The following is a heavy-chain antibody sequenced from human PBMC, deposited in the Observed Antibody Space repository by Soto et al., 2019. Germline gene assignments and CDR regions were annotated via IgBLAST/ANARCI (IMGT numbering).Heavy chain of an antibody. J-gene: IGHJ6*02. Sequence: GGSLRLSCAASELTVSSNYMSWVRQAPGKGLEWVSVIYSGGSTYYADSVKGRFTISRDNSQNTLYLQMNSLRAEDTAVYYCAASFDVYYYDGMDVWGQGSTVTVSS. CDR1: ELTVSSNY. CDR2: IYSGGST. V-gene: IGHV3-66*01. CDR3: AASFDVYYYDGMDV. D-gene: IGHD3-9*01.